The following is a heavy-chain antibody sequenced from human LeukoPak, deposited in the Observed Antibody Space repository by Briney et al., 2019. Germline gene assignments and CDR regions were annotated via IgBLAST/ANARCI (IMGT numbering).Heavy chain of an antibody. CDR1: GGSISSYY. V-gene: IGHV4-59*08. CDR3: ARQTSSGWYSLFDY. D-gene: IGHD6-19*01. Sequence: PSETLSLTCTVSGGSISSYYWSWIRQPPGKGLEWIGYIYYSGSTNYNPSLKSRVTISVDTSKNQFSLKLSSVTAADTAVYYCARQTSSGWYSLFDYWGQGTLVTVSS. J-gene: IGHJ4*02. CDR2: IYYSGST.